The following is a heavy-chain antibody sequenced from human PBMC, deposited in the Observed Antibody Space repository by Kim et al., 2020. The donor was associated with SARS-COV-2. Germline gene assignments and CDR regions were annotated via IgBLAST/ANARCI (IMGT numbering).Heavy chain of an antibody. V-gene: IGHV3-43*02. CDR3: AKDPKVGSGCYYNPHYYYYLGMDV. Sequence: GGSLRLSCAASGFTFKDYAMHWVRQAPGKGLEWVSLISGDGGSTYYADSVKGRFTISRDNSKNSLYLQMNSLRTEDTALYYCAKDPKVGSGCYYNPHYYYYLGMDVWGQGTTVTVSS. J-gene: IGHJ6*02. D-gene: IGHD3-10*01. CDR2: ISGDGGST. CDR1: GFTFKDYA.